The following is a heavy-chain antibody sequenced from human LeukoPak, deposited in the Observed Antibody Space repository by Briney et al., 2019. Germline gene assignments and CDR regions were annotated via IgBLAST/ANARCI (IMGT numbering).Heavy chain of an antibody. J-gene: IGHJ4*02. CDR2: ITGRGENT. CDR3: AKDQRLASFDY. D-gene: IGHD6-25*01. CDR1: GFTFSSYG. V-gene: IGHV3-23*01. Sequence: GGTLRLSCAASGFTFSSYGMNWVRQAPGKGLEWVSGITGRGENTYHADSVKGRFTISRDNSKNTLYLQMNSLRAEDTAIYYRAKDQRLASFDYGGQGTLVTVSS.